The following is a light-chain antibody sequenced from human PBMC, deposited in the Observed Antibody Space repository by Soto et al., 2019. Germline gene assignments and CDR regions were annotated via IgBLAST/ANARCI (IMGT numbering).Light chain of an antibody. V-gene: IGKV3-11*01. CDR2: DAS. CDR1: PSVSSY. Sequence: EIVLTQSPATVSLSPGERATLSCRASPSVSSYLAWYQHKPGQAPRLLMYDASNRATGIPARFSGSGSGTDFTLTISSLEPEDFAIYYCQQRSYWPWTFGQGTKVEIK. CDR3: QQRSYWPWT. J-gene: IGKJ1*01.